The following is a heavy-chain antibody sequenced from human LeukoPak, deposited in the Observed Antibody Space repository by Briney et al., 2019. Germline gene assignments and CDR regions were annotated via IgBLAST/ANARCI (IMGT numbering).Heavy chain of an antibody. V-gene: IGHV3-48*02. D-gene: IGHD1-26*01. CDR3: ARDAGAIDY. CDR2: ITGSSSTI. J-gene: IGHJ4*02. Sequence: GGSLILSCAASGFTFRTDAMIWVRQAPGKGLEWVSYITGSSSTIDYADSVKGRFTISRDNAKNSLYLQMNSLRDEDTAVYYCARDAGAIDYWGQGTLVTVSS. CDR1: GFTFRTDA.